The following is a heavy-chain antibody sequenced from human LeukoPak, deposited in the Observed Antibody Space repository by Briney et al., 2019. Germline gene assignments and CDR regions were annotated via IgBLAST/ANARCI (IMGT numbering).Heavy chain of an antibody. CDR3: ARDVLDYDFWSGRNYYYYYMDV. CDR2: IKQDGSEK. V-gene: IGHV3-7*01. CDR1: GFTFSSYW. J-gene: IGHJ6*03. D-gene: IGHD3-3*01. Sequence: GGSLRLSCAASGFTFSSYWMSWVRQAPGKGLEWVANIKQDGSEKYYVDSVKGRFTISRDNAKNSLYLQMNSLRAEDTAVYYCARDVLDYDFWSGRNYYYYYMDVWGKGTTVTVSS.